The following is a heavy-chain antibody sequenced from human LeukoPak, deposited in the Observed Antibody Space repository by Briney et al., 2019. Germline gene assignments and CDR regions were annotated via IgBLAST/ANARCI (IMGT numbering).Heavy chain of an antibody. Sequence: PSETLSLTCTVSGGSISSSSYYWGWIRQPPGKGLEWIGRIYTSGSTNYNPSLKSRVTISVDTSKNQFSLKQSSVTAADTAVYYCAGNYYGSGSYYSEDRYWGQGTLVTVSS. CDR2: IYTSGST. CDR1: GGSISSSSYY. V-gene: IGHV4-39*07. D-gene: IGHD3-10*01. J-gene: IGHJ4*02. CDR3: AGNYYGSGSYYSEDRY.